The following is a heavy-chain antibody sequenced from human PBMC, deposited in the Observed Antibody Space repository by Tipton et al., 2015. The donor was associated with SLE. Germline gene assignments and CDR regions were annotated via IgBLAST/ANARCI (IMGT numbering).Heavy chain of an antibody. CDR2: IYTSGST. Sequence: TLSLTCTVSGGSISSGSYYWSWIRQPAGKGLEWIGHIYTSGSTNYNPSLKSRVTISVDTSKNQFSLKLSSVTAADTAVYYCARGGEYSTYYGMDVWGQGTTVTVSS. J-gene: IGHJ6*02. D-gene: IGHD6-6*01. CDR3: ARGGEYSTYYGMDV. CDR1: GGSISSGSYY. V-gene: IGHV4-61*09.